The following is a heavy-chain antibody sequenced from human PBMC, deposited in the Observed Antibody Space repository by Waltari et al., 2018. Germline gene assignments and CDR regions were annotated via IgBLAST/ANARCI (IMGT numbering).Heavy chain of an antibody. J-gene: IGHJ5*02. D-gene: IGHD6-19*01. CDR1: GDSLNGYY. Sequence: QVQLQESGPGLVKPSEPLSLTCSVSGDSLNGYYWSWIRQPPGKGLEWIGYIYYGGSTNYNPSLKSRVTMSVDASKNQFSLKLTSVTAADTAVFYCARFNSGWSGWFDPWGQGALVIVSS. CDR3: ARFNSGWSGWFDP. V-gene: IGHV4-59*01. CDR2: IYYGGST.